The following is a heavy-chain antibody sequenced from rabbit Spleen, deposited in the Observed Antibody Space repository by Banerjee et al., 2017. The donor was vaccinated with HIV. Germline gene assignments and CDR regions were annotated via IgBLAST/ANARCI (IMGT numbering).Heavy chain of an antibody. CDR1: GFSSSSGYY. D-gene: IGHD8-1*01. CDR3: ARDTASSFSSYGMDL. Sequence: QSLEESGGDLVKPGASLTLTCTASGFSSSSGYYMCWVRQAPGKGLEWIACIYAGSSSFTYFATWAKGRFTISKPSSTTVTLQMTRLSAADTATYFCARDTASSFSSYGMDLWGQGTLVTVS. V-gene: IGHV1S40*01. CDR2: IYAGSSSFT. J-gene: IGHJ6*01.